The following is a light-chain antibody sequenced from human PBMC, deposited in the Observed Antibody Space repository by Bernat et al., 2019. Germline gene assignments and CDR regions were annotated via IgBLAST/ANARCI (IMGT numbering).Light chain of an antibody. J-gene: IGKJ2*01. Sequence: DIVLTQTPLSSPVTLGQPAFISCRSSQVIVNSNGNTYLSWLQQRPGKPPRLVIHNMYHRFSGVPDRYSGSGAWTDFTLRISRVEAEDVGVYYCMQVTQFPYTVRQGTKLEI. CDR1: QVIVNSNGNTY. V-gene: IGKV2-24*01. CDR3: MQVTQFPYT. CDR2: NMY.